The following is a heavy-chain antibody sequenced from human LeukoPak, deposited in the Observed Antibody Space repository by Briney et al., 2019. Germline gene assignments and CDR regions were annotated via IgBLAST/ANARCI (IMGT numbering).Heavy chain of an antibody. CDR3: ANADSGYDYRGVDY. CDR1: GFTFSSYG. J-gene: IGHJ4*02. Sequence: GRSLRRSCAASGFTFSSYGMHWVRQAPGKGLEWVAVISYDGSNKYYADSVKGRFTISRDNSKNTLYLQMNSLRAEDTAVYYCANADSGYDYRGVDYWGQGTLVTVSS. CDR2: ISYDGSNK. V-gene: IGHV3-30*18. D-gene: IGHD5-12*01.